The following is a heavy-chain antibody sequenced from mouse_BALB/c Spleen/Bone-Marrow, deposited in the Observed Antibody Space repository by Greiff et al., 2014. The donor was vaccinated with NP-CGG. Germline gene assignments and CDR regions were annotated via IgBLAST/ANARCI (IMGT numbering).Heavy chain of an antibody. CDR2: INPSNGGT. V-gene: IGHV1S81*02. J-gene: IGHJ2*01. Sequence: QVQLKQPGAELVKPGASVKLSCKASGYTFTSYYMYWVKQRPGKGLEWIGEINPSNGGTNFNEKFKSKATLTVDKSSSTAYMQLSSLTSEDSAVYYCTRLRILEGFDYWGQGTTLTVSS. CDR3: TRLRILEGFDY. CDR1: GYTFTSYY.